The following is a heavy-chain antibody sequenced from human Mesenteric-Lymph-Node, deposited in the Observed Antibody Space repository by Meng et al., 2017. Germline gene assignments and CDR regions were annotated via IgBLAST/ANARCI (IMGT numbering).Heavy chain of an antibody. D-gene: IGHD5-18*01. CDR3: ARVGWRQWSFDL. V-gene: IGHV4-30-4*01. CDR2: IYYSGST. CDR1: GGSISSGDYY. Sequence: QLQESAPGLVKPSQTLSLTCTVSGGSISSGDYYWSWIRQPPGKGLEWIGYIYYSGSTYYNPSLKSRVTISVDTSKNQFSLKLSSVTAADTAVYYCARVGWRQWSFDLWGRGTLVTVSS. J-gene: IGHJ2*01.